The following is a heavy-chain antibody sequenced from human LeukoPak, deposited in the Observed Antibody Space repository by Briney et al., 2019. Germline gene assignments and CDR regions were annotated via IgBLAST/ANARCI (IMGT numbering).Heavy chain of an antibody. V-gene: IGHV1-69*05. CDR2: IIPIFGTA. CDR3: AREVEHSTQYYYYYGMDV. J-gene: IGHJ6*02. D-gene: IGHD1/OR15-1a*01. CDR1: TGTLNSYA. Sequence: SVKLSCKPYTGTLNSYAISWVRQAPGRGREWMGGIIPIFGTANYTQNIQGRLTITTDESTTTAYIELSSLRSEETAVYYCAREVEHSTQYYYYYGMDVWGQGTTVTVSS.